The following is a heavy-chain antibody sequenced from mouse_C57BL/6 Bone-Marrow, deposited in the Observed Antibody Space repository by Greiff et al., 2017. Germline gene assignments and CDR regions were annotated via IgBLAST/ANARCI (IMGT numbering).Heavy chain of an antibody. Sequence: VQLQQSGAELVRPGASVKLSCTASGFNIKDDYMHWVKQRPEQGLEWIGWIDPENGDTEYASKFQGKATITADTSSNTAYLQLSSLTSEDTAVYYCATLSKMVTTGYFDYWGQGTTLTVSS. CDR1: GFNIKDDY. CDR3: ATLSKMVTTGYFDY. V-gene: IGHV14-4*01. D-gene: IGHD2-3*01. CDR2: IDPENGDT. J-gene: IGHJ2*01.